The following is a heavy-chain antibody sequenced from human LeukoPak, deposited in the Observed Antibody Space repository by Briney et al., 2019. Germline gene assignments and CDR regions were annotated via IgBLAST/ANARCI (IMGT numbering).Heavy chain of an antibody. CDR3: ARHCRCDSAGYQSEFDH. J-gene: IGHJ4*02. V-gene: IGHV3-11*06. D-gene: IGHD3-22*01. CDR1: GVMFSGYY. Sequence: PGGSLRLSCAASGVMFSGYYMSWLRQAPGKGLEWVSYISSSSSYINYGDSVKGRFTISRDNAKNSLYLEMNSLRAEDTAVYYCARHCRCDSAGYQSEFDHWGQGTLVTVSS. CDR2: ISSSSSYI.